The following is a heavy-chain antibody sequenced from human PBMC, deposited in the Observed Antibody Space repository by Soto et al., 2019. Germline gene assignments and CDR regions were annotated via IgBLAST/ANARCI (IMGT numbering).Heavy chain of an antibody. CDR1: GGSISSGGNY. CDR2: IYYSGST. Sequence: QVQLQESGPGLVKPSQTLSLSCTVSGGSISSGGNYWSWIRQHPGKGLEWIGYIYYSGSTYYNPSLMSRVTISVDTSKNQFSLKLSSVTAADTAVYYCARDSTVTTTLLDVWGQGTTVIVSS. CDR3: ARDSTVTTTLLDV. V-gene: IGHV4-31*03. J-gene: IGHJ6*02. D-gene: IGHD4-17*01.